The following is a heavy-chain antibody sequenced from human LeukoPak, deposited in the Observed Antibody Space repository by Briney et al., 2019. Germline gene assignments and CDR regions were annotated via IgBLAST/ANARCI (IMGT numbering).Heavy chain of an antibody. CDR3: ARMGENGGYTTTFDY. CDR1: GGSISSSSYY. D-gene: IGHD4-23*01. V-gene: IGHV4-39*01. Sequence: PSGTLSLTCTVSGGSISSSSYYWGWIRRPPGKGLEWIGSIYYSGSTYYNPSLKSRVTISVDTSKNQFSLKLSSVTAADTAVYYCARMGENGGYTTTFDYWGQGTLVTVSS. J-gene: IGHJ4*02. CDR2: IYYSGST.